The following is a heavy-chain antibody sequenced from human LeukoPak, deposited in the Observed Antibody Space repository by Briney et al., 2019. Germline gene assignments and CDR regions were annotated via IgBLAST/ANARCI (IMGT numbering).Heavy chain of an antibody. J-gene: IGHJ4*02. Sequence: PGGSLRLSCAASGFTFSRYEMHWVRQAPGKGLEWVAYISNVGDIIYYAGSVKGRFTISRDNAKNSLYLQMNSLRAEDTALYYCARVMWGEYYCDSSGFYESEYWGQGTLVTVSS. CDR3: ARVMWGEYYCDSSGFYESEY. CDR2: ISNVGDII. D-gene: IGHD3-22*01. V-gene: IGHV3-48*03. CDR1: GFTFSRYE.